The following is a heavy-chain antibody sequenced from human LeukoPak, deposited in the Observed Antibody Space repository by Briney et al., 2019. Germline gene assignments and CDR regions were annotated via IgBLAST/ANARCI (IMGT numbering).Heavy chain of an antibody. Sequence: GGSLRLSCAASGFTFSSYAMSWVRQAPGKGLEWVSAISGSGGSTYYADSVKGRFTISRDNSKNTLYLQMNSLRAEDTAVYYCAKDYDYVWGSYRYTLAFDYWGQGTLVTVSS. CDR1: GFTFSSYA. CDR3: AKDYDYVWGSYRYTLAFDY. D-gene: IGHD3-16*02. CDR2: ISGSGGST. J-gene: IGHJ4*02. V-gene: IGHV3-23*01.